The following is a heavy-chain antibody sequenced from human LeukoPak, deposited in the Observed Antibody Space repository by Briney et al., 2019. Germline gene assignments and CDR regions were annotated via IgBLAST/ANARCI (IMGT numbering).Heavy chain of an antibody. CDR3: ARHPPYSSSWYYFDY. J-gene: IGHJ4*02. CDR2: IYYSGIT. CDR1: GGSISSSSYY. Sequence: SETLSLXCTVSGGSISSSSYYWGWIRQPPEKGLEWIGSIYYSGITYYNPSLKSRVTISVDTSKNQFSLKLSSVTAADTAVYYCARHPPYSSSWYYFDYWGQGTLVTVSS. V-gene: IGHV4-39*01. D-gene: IGHD6-13*01.